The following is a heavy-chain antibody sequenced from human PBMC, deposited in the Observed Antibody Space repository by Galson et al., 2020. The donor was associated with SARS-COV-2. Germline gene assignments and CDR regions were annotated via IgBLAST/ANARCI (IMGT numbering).Heavy chain of an antibody. J-gene: IGHJ4*02. CDR1: GFTFSSYG. CDR2: ISYDGSNK. V-gene: IGHV3-30*18. CDR3: AKGGYSYAPLDY. D-gene: IGHD5-18*01. Sequence: GESLKISCAASGFTFSSYGMHWVRQAPGKGLEWVAVISYDGSNKYYADSVKGRFTISRDNSKNTLYLQMNSLRAEDTAVYYCAKGGYSYAPLDYWGQGTLVTVSS.